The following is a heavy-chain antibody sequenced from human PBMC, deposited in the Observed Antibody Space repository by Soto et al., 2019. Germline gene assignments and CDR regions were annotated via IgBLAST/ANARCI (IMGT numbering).Heavy chain of an antibody. CDR2: ISGSGGST. D-gene: IGHD2-15*01. Sequence: GGSLRLSCAASGFTFSSYAMSWVRQAPGKGLEWVSAISGSGGSTYYADSVKGRFTISRDNSKNTLYLQMNSLRAEDTAVYYCAKWTDVVVAAIYYYYMDVWGKGTTVTVSS. CDR1: GFTFSSYA. CDR3: AKWTDVVVAAIYYYYMDV. V-gene: IGHV3-23*01. J-gene: IGHJ6*03.